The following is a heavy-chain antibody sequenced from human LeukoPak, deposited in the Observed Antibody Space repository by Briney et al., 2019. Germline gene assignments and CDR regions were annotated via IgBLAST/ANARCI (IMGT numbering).Heavy chain of an antibody. Sequence: PGRSLRLSCTASGFTFGDYGMSWVRQAPGKGLEWVGFIQSRTYGGATQYAASVKGRFTISRDDSKSIAFLQMNGLKTEDTAVYYCTASDHRYCSSISCHFDYWGQGTLVTVSS. J-gene: IGHJ4*02. CDR2: IQSRTYGGAT. CDR1: GFTFGDYG. D-gene: IGHD2-2*01. V-gene: IGHV3-49*04. CDR3: TASDHRYCSSISCHFDY.